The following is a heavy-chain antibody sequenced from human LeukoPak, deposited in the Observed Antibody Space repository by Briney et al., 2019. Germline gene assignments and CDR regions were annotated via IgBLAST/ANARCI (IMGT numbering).Heavy chain of an antibody. CDR3: ARGDEYSSSLFDY. CDR2: IYYSGST. V-gene: IGHV4-59*01. CDR1: GGSISSYY. D-gene: IGHD6-6*01. J-gene: IGHJ4*02. Sequence: PSETLSLTCTVSGGSISSYYWSWIRQPPGKGLEWIGYIYYSGSTNYNPSLKSRVTISVDTSKNQFSLKLSSVTAADTAVYYCARGDEYSSSLFDYWGQGTLVTVSS.